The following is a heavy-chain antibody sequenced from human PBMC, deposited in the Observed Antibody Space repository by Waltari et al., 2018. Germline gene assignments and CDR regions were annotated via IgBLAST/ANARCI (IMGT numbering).Heavy chain of an antibody. CDR1: GGSFSGYY. D-gene: IGHD3-3*01. Sequence: QVQLQQWGAGLLKPSETLSLTCAVYGGSFSGYYWSWIRKPQGKGLEWIGVINHSGSTNYNPSLKSRVTISVDPSKNQFSLKLSSVTAADTAVYYCARLRVFGVVIIRKYFDYWGQGTLVTVSS. V-gene: IGHV4-34*01. J-gene: IGHJ4*02. CDR2: INHSGST. CDR3: ARLRVFGVVIIRKYFDY.